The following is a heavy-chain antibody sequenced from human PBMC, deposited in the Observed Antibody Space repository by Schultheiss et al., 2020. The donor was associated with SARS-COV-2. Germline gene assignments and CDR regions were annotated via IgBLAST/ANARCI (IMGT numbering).Heavy chain of an antibody. J-gene: IGHJ3*02. CDR1: GFSLSTSGMC. D-gene: IGHD5-24*01. CDR3: ARKSVATMTHAFDI. Sequence: SGPTLVKPTQTLTLTCTFSGFSLSTSGMCVSWIRQPPGKALEWLALIDWDVDKYYSTSLKTRLTISKDTSKNQVVLTMTNMDPVDTATYYCARKSVATMTHAFDIWGQGTMVTVSS. CDR2: IDWDVDK. V-gene: IGHV2-70*01.